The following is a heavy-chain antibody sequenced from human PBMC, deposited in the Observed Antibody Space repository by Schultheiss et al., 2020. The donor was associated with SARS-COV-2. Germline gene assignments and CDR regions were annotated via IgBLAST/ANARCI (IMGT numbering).Heavy chain of an antibody. V-gene: IGHV1-2*02. J-gene: IGHJ5*02. CDR2: INPNSGGT. CDR3: ARDGGITIFGRWHNWFDP. D-gene: IGHD3-3*01. CDR1: GGTFSSYA. Sequence: ASVKVSCKASGGTFSSYAISWVRQAPGQGLEWMGWINPNSGGTNYAQKFQGRVTMTRDTSISTAYMELSRLRSDDTAVYYCARDGGITIFGRWHNWFDPWGQGTLVTVSS.